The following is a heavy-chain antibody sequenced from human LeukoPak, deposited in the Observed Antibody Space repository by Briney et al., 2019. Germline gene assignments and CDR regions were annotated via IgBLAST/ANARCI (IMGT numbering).Heavy chain of an antibody. V-gene: IGHV1-18*01. Sequence: ASVKVSCKASGGTFSSYAISWVRQAPGQGLEWMGWISAYNGNTNYAQKLQGRVTMTTDTSTSTAYMELRSLRSDDTAVYYCARGGWSSSWYMGDYWGQGTLVTVSS. CDR3: ARGGWSSSWYMGDY. D-gene: IGHD6-13*01. CDR2: ISAYNGNT. CDR1: GGTFSSYA. J-gene: IGHJ4*02.